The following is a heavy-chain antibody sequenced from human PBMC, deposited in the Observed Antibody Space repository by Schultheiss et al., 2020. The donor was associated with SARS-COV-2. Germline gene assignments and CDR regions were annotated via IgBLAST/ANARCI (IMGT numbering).Heavy chain of an antibody. CDR3: ARGRACSSTSCLIDY. D-gene: IGHD2-2*01. CDR2: INHSGST. V-gene: IGHV4-34*01. J-gene: IGHJ4*02. CDR1: GFTFSSYS. Sequence: GSLRLSCAASGFTFSSYSMNWIRQPPGKGLEWIGEINHSGSTNYNPSLKSRVTISVDTSKNQFSLKLSSVTAADTAVYYCARGRACSSTSCLIDYWGQGTLVTVSS.